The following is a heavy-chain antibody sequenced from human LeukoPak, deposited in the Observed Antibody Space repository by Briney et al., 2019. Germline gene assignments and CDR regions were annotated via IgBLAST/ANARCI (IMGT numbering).Heavy chain of an antibody. CDR1: GGSISSSSYY. CDR3: ARQPEDFWSESRLDY. V-gene: IGHV4-39*01. D-gene: IGHD3-3*01. J-gene: IGHJ4*02. CDR2: IYYSGST. Sequence: PSETLSLTCTVSGGSISSSSYYWGWIRQPPGKGLEWIGSIYYSGSTYYNPSLKSRVTISGDTSKNQFSLKLSSVTAADTAVYYCARQPEDFWSESRLDYWGQGTLVTVSS.